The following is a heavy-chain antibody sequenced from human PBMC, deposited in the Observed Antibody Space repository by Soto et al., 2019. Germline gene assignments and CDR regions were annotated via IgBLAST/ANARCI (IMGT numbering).Heavy chain of an antibody. J-gene: IGHJ4*02. V-gene: IGHV5-51*01. Sequence: GESLKISCKASGYSFTSYWIGWVRQMPGQGLEYMGIIYPDDSDTRYSPSFQGQVNISSDRSLKTDYRQGTSLQASDTAMYYCARLLDSWGEPQYFDSWGQGTMVTVSS. CDR1: GYSFTSYW. CDR3: ARLLDSWGEPQYFDS. D-gene: IGHD3-16*01. CDR2: IYPDDSDT.